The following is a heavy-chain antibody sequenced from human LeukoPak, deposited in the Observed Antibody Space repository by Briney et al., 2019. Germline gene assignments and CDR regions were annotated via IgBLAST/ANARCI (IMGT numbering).Heavy chain of an antibody. V-gene: IGHV3-72*01. D-gene: IGHD3-9*01. Sequence: GGSLRLSCVASEFTFSDHYMDWVRQAPGKGLEWVGRIRNKANGYSTDYAASVKGRFTISRDDSKNSLYLQMNSLETEDTAVYYCARGGVPGEVRRYFDWLLPWFDPWGQGTLVTVSS. CDR2: IRNKANGYST. J-gene: IGHJ5*02. CDR3: ARGGVPGEVRRYFDWLLPWFDP. CDR1: EFTFSDHY.